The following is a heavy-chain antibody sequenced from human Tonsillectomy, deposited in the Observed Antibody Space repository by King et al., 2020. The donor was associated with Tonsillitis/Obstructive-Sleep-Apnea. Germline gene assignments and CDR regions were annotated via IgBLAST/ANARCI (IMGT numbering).Heavy chain of an antibody. V-gene: IGHV1-3*01. D-gene: IGHD4-17*01. CDR3: ARYSTVTTLDY. CDR1: GYTFTSYT. J-gene: IGHJ4*02. Sequence: QLVQSGAEVKKPGASVKVSCKASGYTFTSYTVHWVRQAPGQRLEWMGWINAGNGNTKYSQKFQGRVTITRDTSASTAYMELSSLRSEDTAVYYCARYSTVTTLDYWGQGTLVTVSS. CDR2: INAGNGNT.